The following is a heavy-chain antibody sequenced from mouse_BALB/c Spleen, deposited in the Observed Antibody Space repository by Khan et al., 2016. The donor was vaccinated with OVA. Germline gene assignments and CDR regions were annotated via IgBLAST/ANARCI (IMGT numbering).Heavy chain of an antibody. J-gene: IGHJ4*01. D-gene: IGHD2-2*01. Sequence: QVRLQQSGPGLVAPSQSLSITCTVSGFSLTGYGVNWVRQPPGKGLEWLGMIWGDGSTDYNSDLKSRLSISKDNSKSQVFLKMNSLQTDDTARYYCAREGGWLRRADYAMDYWGQGTSVTVSS. CDR3: AREGGWLRRADYAMDY. CDR2: IWGDGST. V-gene: IGHV2-6-7*01. CDR1: GFSLTGYG.